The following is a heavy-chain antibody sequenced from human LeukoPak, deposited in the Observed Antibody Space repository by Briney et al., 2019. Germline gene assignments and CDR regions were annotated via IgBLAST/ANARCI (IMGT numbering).Heavy chain of an antibody. Sequence: GGSLRLSCTASGFSFSSPGMNWVRQAPGKGLEWVSSINGESTFKVYADSVKGRFTISRDNAKNSLYLQMDSLRAEDTAVYYCAKYQTGAWTSYDSSDIWGQGTLVTVSS. V-gene: IGHV3-21*01. CDR2: INGESTFK. CDR1: GFSFSSPG. CDR3: AKYQTGAWTSYDSSDI. D-gene: IGHD7-27*01. J-gene: IGHJ3*02.